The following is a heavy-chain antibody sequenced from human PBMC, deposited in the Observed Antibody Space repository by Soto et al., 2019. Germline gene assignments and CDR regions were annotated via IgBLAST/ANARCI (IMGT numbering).Heavy chain of an antibody. D-gene: IGHD4-17*01. Sequence: SETLSLTCTVSGGSISSGDYYWSWIRQPPGKGLEWIGYIYYSGSAYYNPSLKSRVTISVDTSKNQFSLKLSSVTAADTAVYYCARDQRVTTPTTNWFDPWGQGTLVTVSS. CDR2: IYYSGSA. V-gene: IGHV4-30-4*01. CDR1: GGSISSGDYY. CDR3: ARDQRVTTPTTNWFDP. J-gene: IGHJ5*02.